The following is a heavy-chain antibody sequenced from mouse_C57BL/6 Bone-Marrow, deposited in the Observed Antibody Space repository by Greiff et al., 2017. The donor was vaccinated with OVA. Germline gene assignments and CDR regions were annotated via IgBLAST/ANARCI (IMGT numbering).Heavy chain of an antibody. CDR3: AKISTGTWYFDV. Sequence: VKLMESGPGLVQPSQSLSITCTVSGFSLTSYGVHWVRQSPGKGLEWLGVIWRGGSTDYNAAFMSRLSITKDNSKSQVFFKMNSLQADDTAIYYCAKISTGTWYFDVWGTGTTVTVSS. CDR2: IWRGGST. V-gene: IGHV2-5*01. CDR1: GFSLTSYG. D-gene: IGHD4-1*02. J-gene: IGHJ1*03.